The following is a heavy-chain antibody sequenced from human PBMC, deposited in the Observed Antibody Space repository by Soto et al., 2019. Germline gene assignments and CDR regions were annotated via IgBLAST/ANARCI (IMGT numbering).Heavy chain of an antibody. CDR2: IYYSGST. CDR3: ARHRIEAAGTNFEY. V-gene: IGHV4-38-2*01. Sequence: PSETLSLTCAVSGYSISSSNWFGWIRQPPGKGLEWIGSIYYSGSTYYNPSLKSRVTISVDTSKNQFSLKLSSVTAADTAVYYCARHRIEAAGTNFEYWGQGTLVTVSS. CDR1: GYSISSSNW. D-gene: IGHD6-13*01. J-gene: IGHJ4*02.